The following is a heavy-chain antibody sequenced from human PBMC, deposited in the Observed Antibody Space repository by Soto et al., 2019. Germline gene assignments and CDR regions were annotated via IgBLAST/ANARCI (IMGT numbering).Heavy chain of an antibody. J-gene: IGHJ6*03. V-gene: IGHV4-34*01. CDR3: ARLFGSGSYYGGYYYYYSMDV. Sequence: SETLSLTCAVYGGSFSGYYWSWIRQPPGKGLEWIGEINHSGSTNYNPSLKSRVTISVDTSKNQFSLKLSSVTAADTAVYYCARLFGSGSYYGGYYYYYSMDVWGKGTTVTVSS. D-gene: IGHD3-10*01. CDR1: GGSFSGYY. CDR2: INHSGST.